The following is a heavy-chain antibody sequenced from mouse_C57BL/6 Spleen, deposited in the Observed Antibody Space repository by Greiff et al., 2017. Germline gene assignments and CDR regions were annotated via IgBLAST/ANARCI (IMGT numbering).Heavy chain of an antibody. CDR1: GYAFSSSW. J-gene: IGHJ3*01. D-gene: IGHD2-4*01. CDR3: ARSGGLQRFAY. V-gene: IGHV1-82*01. CDR2: FYPGDGDT. Sequence: VQLQQSGPELVKPGASVKISCKASGYAFSSSWMNWVKQRPGKGLEWIGRFYPGDGDTNYNGKFKGKATLTADKSSSTAYMQLSSLTSEDSAVXFCARSGGLQRFAYWGQGTLVTVSA.